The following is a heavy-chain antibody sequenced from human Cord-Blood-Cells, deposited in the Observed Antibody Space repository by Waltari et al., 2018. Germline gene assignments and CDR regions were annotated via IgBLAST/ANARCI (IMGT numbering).Heavy chain of an antibody. V-gene: IGHV3-48*03. CDR1: GFTVSSYE. CDR2: ISSSGSTI. J-gene: IGHJ3*02. Sequence: EVQLVESGGGLVQPGGSLRLSCAASGFTVSSYEMNWVRPAPGKGLEWVSYISSSGSTIYYADSVKGRFTISRDNAKNSLYLQMNSLRAEDTAVYYCARGYGSGSYYNVNAFDIWGQGTMVTVSS. D-gene: IGHD3-10*01. CDR3: ARGYGSGSYYNVNAFDI.